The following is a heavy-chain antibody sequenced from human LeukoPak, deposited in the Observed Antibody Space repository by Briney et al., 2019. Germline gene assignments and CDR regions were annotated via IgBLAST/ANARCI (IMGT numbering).Heavy chain of an antibody. D-gene: IGHD1-26*01. CDR3: ARGYSGSHDAFDI. CDR1: GYTFTGYY. J-gene: IGHJ3*02. CDR2: INPNSGGT. V-gene: IGHV1-2*02. Sequence: ASVKVSCEASGYTFTGYYMHWVRQAPGQGLEWMGWINPNSGGTNYAQKFQGRVTMTRDTSISTAYMELSSLRSEDTAVYYCARGYSGSHDAFDIWGQGTMVTVSS.